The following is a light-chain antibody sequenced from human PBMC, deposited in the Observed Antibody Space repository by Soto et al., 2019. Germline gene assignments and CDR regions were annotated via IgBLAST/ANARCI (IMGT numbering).Light chain of an antibody. CDR3: SSYTSSSTYVV. CDR2: DVI. J-gene: IGLJ2*01. Sequence: QSALNQPASVSGSPGQSITISCTGTSSDVGGYNYVSWYQQHPGKAPKLMIYDVINRPSGVSNRFSGSKSGNSASLTISGLQAEDEADYYCSSYTSSSTYVVFGGGTKLTVL. CDR1: SSDVGGYNY. V-gene: IGLV2-14*03.